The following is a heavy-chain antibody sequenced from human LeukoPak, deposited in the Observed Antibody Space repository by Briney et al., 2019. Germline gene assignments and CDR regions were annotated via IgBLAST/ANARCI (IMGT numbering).Heavy chain of an antibody. J-gene: IGHJ3*02. D-gene: IGHD4-23*01. CDR3: ARCMTTVVTDAFDI. Sequence: PSETLSLTCTVSGGSISSGSYYWSWIRQPAGKGLEWIGRIYTSGSTNYNPSLKSRVTISVDTSKNQFSLKLSSVTAADTAVYYCARCMTTVVTDAFDIWGQGTMVTVSS. CDR2: IYTSGST. CDR1: GGSISSGSYY. V-gene: IGHV4-61*02.